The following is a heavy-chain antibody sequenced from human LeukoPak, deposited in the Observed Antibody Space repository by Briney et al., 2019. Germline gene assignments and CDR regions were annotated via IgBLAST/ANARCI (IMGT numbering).Heavy chain of an antibody. J-gene: IGHJ5*02. Sequence: SETLSLTCTVSGYSISTGYYWGWIRQPPGKGLEWIGSFYHSESASYNPALKNRVTIYVDTSKNQFSLKLSSVTAADTAVYHCARHRGPAAGRFDPWGQGTLVTVSS. CDR2: FYHSESA. D-gene: IGHD6-13*01. CDR3: ARHRGPAAGRFDP. V-gene: IGHV4-38-2*02. CDR1: GYSISTGYY.